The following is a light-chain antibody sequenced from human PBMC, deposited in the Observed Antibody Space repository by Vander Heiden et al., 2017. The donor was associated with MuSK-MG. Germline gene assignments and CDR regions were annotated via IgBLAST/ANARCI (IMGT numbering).Light chain of an antibody. J-gene: IGKJ1*01. CDR2: LGS. Sequence: DIVMTQSPLSLPVTLGEPASISCRSSQGLLHSIGCNYLDWYLQKPGQSPQLLIYLGSNRDSGVPDRFSGSGSGTDFTLKISRVEAEDVGIYYCMQAVQTPRTFGQGTKVEIK. CDR1: QGLLHSIGCNY. V-gene: IGKV2-28*01. CDR3: MQAVQTPRT.